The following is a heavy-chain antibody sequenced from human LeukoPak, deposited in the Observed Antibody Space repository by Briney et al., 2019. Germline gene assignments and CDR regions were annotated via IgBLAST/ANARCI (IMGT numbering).Heavy chain of an antibody. Sequence: SETLSLTCTVSGYSISSGHYWGWIRQPPGKGLEWIGSIYHSGSTYYNPSLKSRVTISVDTSKNQFSLKLSSVAAADTAVYYCARDGKGFWSGYYLNWGQGTLVTVSS. V-gene: IGHV4-38-2*02. D-gene: IGHD3-3*01. CDR2: IYHSGST. J-gene: IGHJ4*02. CDR3: ARDGKGFWSGYYLN. CDR1: GYSISSGHY.